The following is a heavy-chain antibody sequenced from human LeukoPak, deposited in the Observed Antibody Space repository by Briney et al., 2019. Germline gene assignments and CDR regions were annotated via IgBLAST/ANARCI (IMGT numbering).Heavy chain of an antibody. CDR1: GFTVSSYS. V-gene: IGHV3-48*01. D-gene: IGHD7-27*01. J-gene: IGHJ4*02. CDR3: ARDPESNWGWDLDY. CDR2: ISSSGSMI. Sequence: GGSLRLSCAASGFTVSSYSMNWVRQVPGKGLEWVSHISSSGSMIWYADSVKGRFTISRDSAKNSLHLQMNSLRAEDTAVYYCARDPESNWGWDLDYWGQGTLVTVSS.